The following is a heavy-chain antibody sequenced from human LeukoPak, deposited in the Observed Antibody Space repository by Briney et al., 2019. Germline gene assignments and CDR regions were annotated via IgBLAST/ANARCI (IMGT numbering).Heavy chain of an antibody. CDR1: GFTFSSSW. CDR2: INSDGSTT. D-gene: IGHD3-16*01. V-gene: IGHV3-74*01. Sequence: SGGSLRLSCAASGFTFSSSWMHWVRQAPGKGLVWVSHINSDGSTTRCADSVKGRFAISRDNAKNTLYLQMNSLRAEDTAVYYCARGGFRKAFDIWGQGTTVTVSS. J-gene: IGHJ3*02. CDR3: ARGGFRKAFDI.